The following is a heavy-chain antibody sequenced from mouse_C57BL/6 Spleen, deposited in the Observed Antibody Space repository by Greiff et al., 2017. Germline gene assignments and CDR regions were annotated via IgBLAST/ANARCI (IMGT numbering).Heavy chain of an antibody. CDR2: IDPNSGGT. V-gene: IGHV1-72*01. CDR3: ARSFITTVVAGNYFDY. CDR1: GYTFTSYW. Sequence: QVQLQQPGAELVKPGASVKLSCKASGYTFTSYWMHWVKQRPGRGLEWIGRIDPNSGGTKYNEKFKSKATLTVDKPSSTAYMQLSSLTSEDSAVYYWARSFITTVVAGNYFDYWGQGTTLTVSS. J-gene: IGHJ2*01. D-gene: IGHD1-1*01.